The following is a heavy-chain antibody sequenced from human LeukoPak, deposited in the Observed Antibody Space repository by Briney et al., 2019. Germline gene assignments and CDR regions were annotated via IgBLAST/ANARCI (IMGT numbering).Heavy chain of an antibody. CDR1: GFTFGDYA. Sequence: GGSLRLSCTASGFTFGDYAMSWFRQAPGKGLEWVGFIRSKAYGGTTEYAASVKGRFTISRDDSKSIAYLQMNSLKTEDTAVYYCASGGAYSSGWYDFDYWGQGTLVTVSS. D-gene: IGHD6-19*01. CDR3: ASGGAYSSGWYDFDY. J-gene: IGHJ4*02. V-gene: IGHV3-49*03. CDR2: IRSKAYGGTT.